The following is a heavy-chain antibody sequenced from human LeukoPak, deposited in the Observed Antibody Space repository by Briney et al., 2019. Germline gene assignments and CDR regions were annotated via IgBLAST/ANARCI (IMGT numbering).Heavy chain of an antibody. CDR1: GGSISSYY. J-gene: IGHJ3*02. CDR2: IYTSGST. V-gene: IGHV4-59*10. D-gene: IGHD3-10*01. Sequence: SETLSLTCAVYGGSISSYYWSWIRQPAGKGLEWIGRIYTSGSTNYNPSLKSRVTMSVDTSKNQFSLKLSSVTAADTAVYYCARYGSGSYDDAFDIWGQGTMVTVSS. CDR3: ARYGSGSYDDAFDI.